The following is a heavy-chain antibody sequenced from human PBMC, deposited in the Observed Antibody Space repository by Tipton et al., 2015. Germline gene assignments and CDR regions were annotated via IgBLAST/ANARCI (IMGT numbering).Heavy chain of an antibody. Sequence: TLSLTCDVSGYSISRDSYWGWIRQPPGKGLEWIGAISHSGSTYYNPSLRSRVTISRDTSKNQFSLRLISVTAADTAVYYCARMLSWYSCPDYWGQGTLLTVSS. CDR3: ARMLSWYSCPDY. D-gene: IGHD1-26*01. CDR1: GYSISRDSY. V-gene: IGHV4-38-2*01. CDR2: ISHSGST. J-gene: IGHJ4*02.